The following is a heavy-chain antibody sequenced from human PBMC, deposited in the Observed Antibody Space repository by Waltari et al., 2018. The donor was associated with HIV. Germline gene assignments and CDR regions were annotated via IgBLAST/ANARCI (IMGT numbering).Heavy chain of an antibody. V-gene: IGHV1-2*06. CDR2: INPKSGVT. Sequence: QELLVQAGAEVKKPGASVKVSCKAAGYTFIDYFIHWVRQAPVQGLEWMGRINPKSGVTHYPKKFQGRVIMTRDTSMSTAYMDLTRLRADDTALYVCARGYVQNDLRGLFHLWGRGTSVTVSS. CDR1: GYTFIDYF. D-gene: IGHD2-2*01. CDR3: ARGYVQNDLRGLFHL. J-gene: IGHJ2*01.